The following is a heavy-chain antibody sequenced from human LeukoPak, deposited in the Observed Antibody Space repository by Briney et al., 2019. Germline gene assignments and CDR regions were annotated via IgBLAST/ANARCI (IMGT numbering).Heavy chain of an antibody. J-gene: IGHJ5*02. CDR3: TRRDVDGSSWSRFDP. CDR2: IRRKANSYAT. CDR1: GVTFSGSA. V-gene: IGHV3-73*01. D-gene: IGHD6-13*01. Sequence: GGSLTLSCAASGVTFSGSAMHWVGQAAGKGGEGVGRIRRKANSYATAYAASGKGRFTISRDDSKTTAYLQMNSLKTEDTAVYYCTRRDVDGSSWSRFDPWGQGTLVTVSS.